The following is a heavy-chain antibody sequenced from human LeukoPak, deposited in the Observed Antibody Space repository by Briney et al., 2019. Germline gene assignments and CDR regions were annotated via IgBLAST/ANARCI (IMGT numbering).Heavy chain of an antibody. V-gene: IGHV1-18*01. CDR1: GYTFTSFG. D-gene: IGHD3-16*01. CDR2: ISAYNGNT. CDR3: ARDRYYDYVWGTLLPYPIDY. Sequence: LRASVKVSCKASGYTFTSFGISWVRQAPRQRLEWMGWISAYNGNTNYAQTLQGRVTMTTDTSTSTAYMELRSLRSDDAAVYYCARDRYYDYVWGTLLPYPIDYWGQGTLVTVSS. J-gene: IGHJ4*02.